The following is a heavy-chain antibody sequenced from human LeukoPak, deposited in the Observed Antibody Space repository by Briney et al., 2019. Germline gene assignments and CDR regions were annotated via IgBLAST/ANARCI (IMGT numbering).Heavy chain of an antibody. Sequence: GGSLRLSCAASGFTVSSNYMSWVRQAPGKGLVWVSRINSDGSSTSYADSVKGRFTISRDNAKNTLYLQMNSLRAEDTAMYYCAQYGFYYFWSGYPNHWGQGTLVTVSS. J-gene: IGHJ4*01. CDR3: AQYGFYYFWSGYPNH. V-gene: IGHV3-74*01. CDR1: GFTVSSNY. D-gene: IGHD3-3*01. CDR2: INSDGSST.